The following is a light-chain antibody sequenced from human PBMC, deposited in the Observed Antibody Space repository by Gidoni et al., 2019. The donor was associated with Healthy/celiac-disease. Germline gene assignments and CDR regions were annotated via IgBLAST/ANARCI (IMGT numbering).Light chain of an antibody. CDR3: SSYTSSSIL. V-gene: IGLV2-14*03. Sequence: QSALTQPASVSGSPGQSITISCTGTSSDVGGYNYVSWYQQHPGNAPKLMIYDVSNRPSGVSNRFSGSKSGNTASLTISGLQAEDEADYYCSSYTSSSILFGGGTKLTVL. CDR1: SSDVGGYNY. J-gene: IGLJ2*01. CDR2: DVS.